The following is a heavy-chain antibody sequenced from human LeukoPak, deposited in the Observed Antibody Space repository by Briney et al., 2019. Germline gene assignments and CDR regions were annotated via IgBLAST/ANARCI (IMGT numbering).Heavy chain of an antibody. CDR2: INSDGSNT. J-gene: IGHJ3*02. D-gene: IGHD3-16*01. V-gene: IGHV3-74*01. CDR3: ARGGGDHAFDI. Sequence: GGSLRLSCAASGFTFSSYWMHWVRQAPGKGLVWVSRINSDGSNTIYGDSVKGRFTISRDNAKDTLYLQLNSLRAEDTAVDYCARGGGDHAFDIWGQGTMVTVSS. CDR1: GFTFSSYW.